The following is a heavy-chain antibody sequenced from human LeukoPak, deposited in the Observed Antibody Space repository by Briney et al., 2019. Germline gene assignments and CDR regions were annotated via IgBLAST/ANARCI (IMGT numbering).Heavy chain of an antibody. CDR1: GYTFTGYF. CDR3: ACPQRGPGGYYTDF. Sequence: ASVKVSCKASGYTFTGYFVHWVRQAPGQGLQWMGWINPNTGGTNYAQKFQGRITMTRDTSINTVYMELSSLTSDDTAIYYCACPQRGPGGYYTDFWGQGTLVTVSS. CDR2: INPNTGGT. J-gene: IGHJ4*02. V-gene: IGHV1-2*02. D-gene: IGHD3-10*01.